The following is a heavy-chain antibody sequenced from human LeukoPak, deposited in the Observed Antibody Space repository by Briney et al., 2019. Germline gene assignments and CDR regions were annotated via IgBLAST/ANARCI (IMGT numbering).Heavy chain of an antibody. J-gene: IGHJ4*02. CDR3: ARAFSGRRYYYDSSGYYRKYFDY. V-gene: IGHV4-39*01. CDR2: IYYSGST. CDR1: GGSISSSSYY. D-gene: IGHD3-22*01. Sequence: PSETLSLTCTVSGGSISSSSYYWGWIRQPPGKGLEWIGSIYYSGSTYYNPSLKSRVTISVDTSKSQFSLKLSSVTAADTAVYYCARAFSGRRYYYDSSGYYRKYFDYWGQGTLVTVSS.